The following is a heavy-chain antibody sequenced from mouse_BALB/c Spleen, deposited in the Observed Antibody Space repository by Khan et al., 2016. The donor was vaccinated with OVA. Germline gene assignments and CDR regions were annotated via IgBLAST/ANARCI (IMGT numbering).Heavy chain of an antibody. J-gene: IGHJ1*01. CDR2: IYPGDGDT. D-gene: IGHD1-1*01. CDR1: GYTFTSYW. V-gene: IGHV1-87*01. CDR3: ARRGYGSSYGYWYFDV. Sequence: QVQLKQSGAELARPGASVKLSCKASGYTFTSYWMQWVKQRPGQGLEWIGAIYPGDGDTRYTQKLKGKATLTADKSSSTAYMKLSSLASEDSAVYCCARRGYGSSYGYWYFDVWGEGTTVTVSS.